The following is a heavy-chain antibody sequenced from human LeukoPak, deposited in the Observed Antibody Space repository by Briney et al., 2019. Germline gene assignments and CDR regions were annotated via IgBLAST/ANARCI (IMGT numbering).Heavy chain of an antibody. J-gene: IGHJ4*02. CDR1: GFTFSSYW. CDR3: AKDPMIVVVITLDY. Sequence: GGSLRLSCAASGFTFSSYWMSWVRQAPGKGLEWVSAISGSGGSTYYADSVKGRFTISRDNSKNTLYLQMNSLRAEDTAVYYCAKDPMIVVVITLDYWGQGTLVTVSS. CDR2: ISGSGGST. V-gene: IGHV3-23*01. D-gene: IGHD3-22*01.